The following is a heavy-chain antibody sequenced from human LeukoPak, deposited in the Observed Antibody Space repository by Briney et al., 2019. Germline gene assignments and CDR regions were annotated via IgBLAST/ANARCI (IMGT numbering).Heavy chain of an antibody. Sequence: GGSLRLSCAASGFTFSSYSMNWVRQAPGKGLEWVSSISSSSSYIYYADSVKGRFTISRDNAKNSLYLQMNSLRAEDTAVYYCARAGGGYSGYENAYYYYMDVWGKGTTVTISS. D-gene: IGHD5-12*01. CDR2: ISSSSSYI. V-gene: IGHV3-21*01. CDR1: GFTFSSYS. CDR3: ARAGGGYSGYENAYYYYMDV. J-gene: IGHJ6*03.